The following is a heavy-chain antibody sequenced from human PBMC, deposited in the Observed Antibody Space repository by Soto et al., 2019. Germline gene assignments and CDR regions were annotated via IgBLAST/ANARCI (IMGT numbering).Heavy chain of an antibody. CDR1: GYTFNRYG. CDR2: INAGNGNT. J-gene: IGHJ6*02. CDR3: ARDRGAYSSRWRYYYGMDV. V-gene: IGHV1-3*01. Sequence: GSVKVSCKGSGYTFNRYGMQWVRQAPGQRRDWMGWINAGNGNTKYSQKFQGRVTITRDTSASTAYMELSSLRSEDTAVCYCARDRGAYSSRWRYYYGMDVWGQGTTVTVSS. D-gene: IGHD6-19*01.